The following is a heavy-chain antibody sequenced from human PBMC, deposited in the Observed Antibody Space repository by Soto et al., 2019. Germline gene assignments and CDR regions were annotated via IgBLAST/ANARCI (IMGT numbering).Heavy chain of an antibody. CDR3: ANPTPEVDAFDI. D-gene: IGHD1-1*01. J-gene: IGHJ3*02. CDR2: ISGSGGST. CDR1: GFTFSSYA. V-gene: IGHV3-23*01. Sequence: GSLRLSCAASGFTFSSYAMSWVRQAPGKGPEWVSAISGSGGSTYYADSVKGRFTISRDNSKNTLYLQMNSLRAEDTAVYYCANPTPEVDAFDIWGQGTMVTVSS.